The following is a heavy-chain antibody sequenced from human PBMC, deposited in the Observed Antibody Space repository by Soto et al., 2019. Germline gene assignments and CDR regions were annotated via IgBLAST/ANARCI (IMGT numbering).Heavy chain of an antibody. V-gene: IGHV3-21*01. CDR3: ARDDDFWSGYYGGRYYYYGMDV. D-gene: IGHD3-3*01. Sequence: GGSLRLSCAASGFTFSSYSMNWVRQAPGKGLEWVSSISSSSSYIYYADSVKGRFTISRDNAKNPLYLQMNSLRAEDTAVYYCARDDDFWSGYYGGRYYYYGMDVWGQGTTVTVSS. CDR1: GFTFSSYS. CDR2: ISSSSSYI. J-gene: IGHJ6*02.